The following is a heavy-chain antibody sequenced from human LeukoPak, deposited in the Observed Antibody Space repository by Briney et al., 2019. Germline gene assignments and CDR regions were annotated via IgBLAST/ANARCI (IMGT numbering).Heavy chain of an antibody. D-gene: IGHD3/OR15-3a*01. CDR2: ISAYNGNT. CDR3: ARLRFGLNWFDP. V-gene: IGHV1-18*01. J-gene: IGHJ5*02. CDR1: GYTFTSYG. Sequence: ASVKVSCKASGYTFTSYGISWVGQAPGQGLEWMGWISAYNGNTNYAQKLQGRVTMTTDTSTSTAYMELRSLRSDDTAVYYCARLRFGLNWFDPWGQGTLVTVSS.